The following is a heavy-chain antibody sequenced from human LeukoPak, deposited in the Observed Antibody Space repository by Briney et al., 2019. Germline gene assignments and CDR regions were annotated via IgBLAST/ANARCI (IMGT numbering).Heavy chain of an antibody. Sequence: SETLSLTCTVSGGSISSYYWSWIRQPPGKGLEWIGYIYYSGSTNYNPSLKSRVTISVDTSKNQFSLKLSSVTAADSAVYYCARGLSSSGWYDDDYWGQGTLVTVSS. V-gene: IGHV4-59*08. D-gene: IGHD6-19*01. CDR3: ARGLSSSGWYDDDY. CDR1: GGSISSYY. CDR2: IYYSGST. J-gene: IGHJ4*02.